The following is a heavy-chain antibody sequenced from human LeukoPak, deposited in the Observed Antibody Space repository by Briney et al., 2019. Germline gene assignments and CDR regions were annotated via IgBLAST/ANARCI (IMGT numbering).Heavy chain of an antibody. CDR1: GFTVSSNY. CDR2: ISSGGST. D-gene: IGHD2-2*01. V-gene: IGHV3-53*01. J-gene: IGHJ2*01. CDR3: ARVVVVPADMGGYFDL. Sequence: GGSLRLSCAASGFTVSSNYMSWVRQAPGKGPEWVSVISSGGSTYYAASVKGRFTISRDNSKNTLYLQMNSLRAEDTAVYYCARVVVVPADMGGYFDLWGRGTLVTVSS.